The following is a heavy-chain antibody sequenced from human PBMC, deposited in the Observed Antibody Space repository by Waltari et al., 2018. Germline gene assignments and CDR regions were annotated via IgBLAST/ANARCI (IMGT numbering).Heavy chain of an antibody. Sequence: GSTYYNPSLKSRVTISVDTSKNQFSLKLSSVTAADTAVYYCARDPGDWSFDYWGQGTLVTVSS. V-gene: IGHV4-39*07. CDR2: GST. D-gene: IGHD1-1*01. CDR3: ARDPGDWSFDY. J-gene: IGHJ4*02.